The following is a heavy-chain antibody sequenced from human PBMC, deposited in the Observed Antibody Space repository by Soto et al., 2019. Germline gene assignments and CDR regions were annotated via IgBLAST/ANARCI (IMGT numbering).Heavy chain of an antibody. D-gene: IGHD3-10*01. Sequence: SETLSLTCTVSGGSISSYYWSWIRQPPGKGLEWIGYIYYSGSTNYNPSLKSRVTISVDTSKNQFSLKLSSVTAADTAVYYCAREDFFHDYGSSLQGYYYGMDVWGQGTTVTVSS. CDR2: IYYSGST. J-gene: IGHJ6*02. V-gene: IGHV4-59*01. CDR1: GGSISSYY. CDR3: AREDFFHDYGSSLQGYYYGMDV.